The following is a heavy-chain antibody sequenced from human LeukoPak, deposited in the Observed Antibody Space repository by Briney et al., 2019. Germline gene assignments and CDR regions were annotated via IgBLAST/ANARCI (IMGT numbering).Heavy chain of an antibody. Sequence: EGSLRLSCAASGFTFSDYSMNWVRQAPGKGLEWVSYIDGSGDTIYYADSVKGRFTISRDNAKNSLDLQMNSLRDEDTAVYYCSRRFDCWGQGTLVTVSS. V-gene: IGHV3-48*02. CDR1: GFTFSDYS. CDR2: IDGSGDTI. CDR3: SRRFDC. J-gene: IGHJ4*02.